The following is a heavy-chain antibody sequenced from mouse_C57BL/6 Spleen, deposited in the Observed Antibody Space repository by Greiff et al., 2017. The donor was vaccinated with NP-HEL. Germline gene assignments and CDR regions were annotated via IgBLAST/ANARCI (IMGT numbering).Heavy chain of an antibody. Sequence: EVKLVESGGGLVKPGGSLKLSCAASGFTFSDYGMHWVRQAPEKGLEWVAYISSGSSTIYYAGTVKGRFTISRDNAKNTLFLQMTSLRSEDTAMYYCARGVTWSYYFDYWGQGTTLTVSS. J-gene: IGHJ2*01. CDR1: GFTFSDYG. D-gene: IGHD2-2*01. V-gene: IGHV5-17*01. CDR2: ISSGSSTI. CDR3: ARGVTWSYYFDY.